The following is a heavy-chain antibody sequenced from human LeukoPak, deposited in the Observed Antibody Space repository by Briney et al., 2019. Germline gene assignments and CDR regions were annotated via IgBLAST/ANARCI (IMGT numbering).Heavy chain of an antibody. CDR2: IYTSGST. D-gene: IGHD2-15*01. Sequence: SQTLSLTCTVSGGSISSGSYYLSWIRQPAGKGLEWIGRIYTSGSTNYNPSLKSRVTISVDTSKNQFSLKLSSVTAADTAVYYCARGPTYCSSSSCLQGEWGQGTLVTVSS. CDR1: GGSISSGSYY. J-gene: IGHJ4*02. V-gene: IGHV4-61*02. CDR3: ARGPTYCSSSSCLQGE.